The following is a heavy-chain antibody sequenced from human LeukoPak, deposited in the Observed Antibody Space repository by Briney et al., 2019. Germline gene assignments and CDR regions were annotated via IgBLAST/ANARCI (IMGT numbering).Heavy chain of an antibody. Sequence: GGSLRLSCAASGFTFSSYGMHWVRQAPGKGLEWVAVISYNGSNKYYADSVKGRFTISRDNSKSTLFLQVNSLRAEDTAVYYCAKETTFYSSGWYNVFFDFWGQGTLVTVSS. J-gene: IGHJ4*02. CDR1: GFTFSSYG. CDR3: AKETTFYSSGWYNVFFDF. V-gene: IGHV3-30*18. D-gene: IGHD6-19*01. CDR2: ISYNGSNK.